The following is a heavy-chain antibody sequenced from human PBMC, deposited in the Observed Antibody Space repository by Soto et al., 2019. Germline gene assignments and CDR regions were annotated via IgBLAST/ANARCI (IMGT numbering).Heavy chain of an antibody. CDR1: GGSISSGGYY. J-gene: IGHJ5*02. Sequence: PSETLSLTCTVSGGSISSGGYYWSWIRQHPGKGLEWIGYIYYSGSTYYNPSLKGRVTISVDTSKNQFSLKLSSVTAADTAVYYCARVPCSSTSCISNWFDPWGQGTLVTVSS. CDR3: ARVPCSSTSCISNWFDP. D-gene: IGHD2-2*01. V-gene: IGHV4-31*03. CDR2: IYYSGST.